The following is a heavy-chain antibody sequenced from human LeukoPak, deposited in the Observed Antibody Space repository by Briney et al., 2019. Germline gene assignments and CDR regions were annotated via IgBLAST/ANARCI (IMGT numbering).Heavy chain of an antibody. CDR1: GYTFTSYY. Sequence: GASVKVSCKASGYTFTSYYMHWVRQAPGEGLEWMGWINPNSGGTNYAQKFQGRVTMTRDTSISTAYMELSRLRSDDTAVYYCARTGYTPTGWAFDIWGQGTMVTVSS. V-gene: IGHV1-2*02. D-gene: IGHD6-13*01. J-gene: IGHJ3*02. CDR2: INPNSGGT. CDR3: ARTGYTPTGWAFDI.